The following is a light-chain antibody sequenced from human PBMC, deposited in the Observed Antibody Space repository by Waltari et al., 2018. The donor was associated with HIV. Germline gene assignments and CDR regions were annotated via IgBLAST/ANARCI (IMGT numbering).Light chain of an antibody. Sequence: DIVMAQSPLSLSVTPGEPASISCRSTQSPLHRNGNYFFDWYLQKPGQSPQLLIYWGRNLAPGVPDRFSGSGSGTDFTRKIGRLEAEDVGVYYCRQGLQTPYTFCQGTKLEIK. J-gene: IGKJ2*01. V-gene: IGKV2-28*01. CDR3: RQGLQTPYT. CDR1: QSPLHRNGNYF. CDR2: WGR.